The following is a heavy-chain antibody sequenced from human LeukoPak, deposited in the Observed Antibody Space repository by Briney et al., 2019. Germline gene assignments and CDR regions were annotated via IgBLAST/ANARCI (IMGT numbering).Heavy chain of an antibody. CDR1: GYSFTSYW. Sequence: GESLKISCKGSGYSFTSYWIGWVRQMPGKGLEWMGIIYPGDSDTRYSPSFQGQVTTSADKSISTAYLQWSSLKASDTAMYYCARHVSPAAYTDAFDIWGQGTMVTVSS. V-gene: IGHV5-51*01. J-gene: IGHJ3*02. CDR2: IYPGDSDT. D-gene: IGHD2-2*01. CDR3: ARHVSPAAYTDAFDI.